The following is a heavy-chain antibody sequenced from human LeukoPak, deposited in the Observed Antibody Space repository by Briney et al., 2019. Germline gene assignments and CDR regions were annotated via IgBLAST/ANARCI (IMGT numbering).Heavy chain of an antibody. V-gene: IGHV3-7*01. CDR1: GFTFSSYW. J-gene: IGHJ4*02. Sequence: GGSLRLSCAASGFTFSSYWMSWVRQAPGKGLEWVANIKQDGSEKYYVDSVKGRFTISRDNAKNSLYLQMNSLRAEDTAVYYCARGVPLRTYRLYYSDYWGQGTLVTVSS. D-gene: IGHD4-17*01. CDR2: IKQDGSEK. CDR3: ARGVPLRTYRLYYSDY.